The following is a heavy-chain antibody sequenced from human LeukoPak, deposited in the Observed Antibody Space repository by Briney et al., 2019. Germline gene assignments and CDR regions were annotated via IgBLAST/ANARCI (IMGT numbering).Heavy chain of an antibody. J-gene: IGHJ6*02. CDR3: ARDEITMVRGVPYYYYGMDV. CDR1: GFTFSSYS. V-gene: IGHV3-48*01. D-gene: IGHD3-10*01. CDR2: ISSSSSTI. Sequence: GGSLRLSCSASGFTFSSYSMSWVRQAPGKGLEWVSEISSSSSTIYYADSVKGRFTISRDNAKNSLYLQMNSLRAEDTAVYYCARDEITMVRGVPYYYYGMDVWGQGTTVTASS.